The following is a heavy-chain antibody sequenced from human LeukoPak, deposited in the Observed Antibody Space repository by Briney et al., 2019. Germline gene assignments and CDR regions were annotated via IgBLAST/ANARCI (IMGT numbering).Heavy chain of an antibody. J-gene: IGHJ4*02. CDR3: ARDGGHDYGDLDY. Sequence: ASVKVSCKASGYTFTSYAMHWVRQAPGQGLEWMGWINAGNGNTKYSQKFQGRVTITRDTSASTAYMELSSLRSEDTAVYYCARDGGHDYGDLDYWGQGTLVTVSS. CDR1: GYTFTSYA. CDR2: INAGNGNT. V-gene: IGHV1-3*01. D-gene: IGHD4-17*01.